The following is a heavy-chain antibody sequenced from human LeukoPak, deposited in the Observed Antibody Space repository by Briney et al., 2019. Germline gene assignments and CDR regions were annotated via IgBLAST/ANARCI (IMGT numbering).Heavy chain of an antibody. CDR3: PLDSSGYYYFDH. CDR1: GGSISSSTYH. Sequence: SETLSLTCTVSGGSISSSTYHWGWVRQPPGKGLEWIGSFYYSGSSYYNPSLKSRVTISADTSKNQLSLKLSSVTAADTAAYYCPLDSSGYYYFDHWGQGSLVTVSS. D-gene: IGHD3-22*01. CDR2: FYYSGSS. J-gene: IGHJ4*02. V-gene: IGHV4-39*01.